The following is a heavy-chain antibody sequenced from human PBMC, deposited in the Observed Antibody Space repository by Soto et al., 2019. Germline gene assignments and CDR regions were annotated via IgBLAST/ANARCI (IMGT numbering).Heavy chain of an antibody. V-gene: IGHV1-46*03. J-gene: IGHJ4*02. D-gene: IGHD2-21*02. CDR3: ARGGHIVVVTAAFDY. CDR2: INPSGGYT. Sequence: ASVKVSCKASGYTFTSYDINWVRQATGQGLEWMGTINPSGGYTTYAQKFLGRVTMTRDTSTSTLYMELTSLRSEDTAVYYCARGGHIVVVTAAFDYWGQGTLVTVSS. CDR1: GYTFTSYD.